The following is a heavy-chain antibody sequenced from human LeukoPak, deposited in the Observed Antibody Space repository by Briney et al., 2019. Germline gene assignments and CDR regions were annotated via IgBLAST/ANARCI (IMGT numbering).Heavy chain of an antibody. Sequence: SVTVSCKASGGTVSSYAISWVRQAPGQGLEWMGGIIPIFGTANYAQKFQGRVTITADESTSTAYMELSSLRSEDTAVYYCARVSGYNPGPFDYWGQGTLVTVSS. CDR3: ARVSGYNPGPFDY. V-gene: IGHV1-69*13. CDR1: GGTVSSYA. J-gene: IGHJ4*02. CDR2: IIPIFGTA. D-gene: IGHD5-12*01.